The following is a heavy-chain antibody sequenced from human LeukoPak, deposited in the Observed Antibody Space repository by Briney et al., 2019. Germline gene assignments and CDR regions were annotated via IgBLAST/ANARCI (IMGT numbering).Heavy chain of an antibody. D-gene: IGHD6-19*01. CDR1: GFTFRSYA. CDR3: AILIAVAGPATFY. CDR2: VAGRGDVT. J-gene: IGHJ4*02. V-gene: IGHV3-23*01. Sequence: GGSLRLSCAASGFTFRSYAMNWVRLAPGKGLEWVSSVAGRGDVTYYADSVKGRFTISRDNSKNTLYLQMNSLRAEDTAVYYCAILIAVAGPATFYWGQGTLVTVSS.